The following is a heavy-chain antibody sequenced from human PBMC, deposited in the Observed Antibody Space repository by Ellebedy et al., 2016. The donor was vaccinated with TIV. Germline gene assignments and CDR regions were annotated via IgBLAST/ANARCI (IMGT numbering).Heavy chain of an antibody. Sequence: PGGSLRLSCAASGFNFNAYTMTWVRQAPGKGLEWVSMKSTRSAYTYYADSVRGRFTISRDNAKNSLFLQLNSLRAEDTAIYYCARVFSDYYFDYWGQGTLVTVSS. V-gene: IGHV3-21*01. CDR2: KSTRSAYT. J-gene: IGHJ4*02. CDR3: ARVFSDYYFDY. CDR1: GFNFNAYT.